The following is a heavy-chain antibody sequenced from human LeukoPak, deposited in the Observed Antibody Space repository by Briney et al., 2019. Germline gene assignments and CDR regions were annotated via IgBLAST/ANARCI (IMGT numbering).Heavy chain of an antibody. CDR1: GGTFSSYA. Sequence: SVKVSCKASGGTFSSYAISWVRQAPGQGLEWMGGIIPIFGTANYAQKFQGRVTITTDESTSTAYMGLSSLRSEDTAVYYCARGVVITSYFDYWGQGTLVTVSS. CDR3: ARGVVITSYFDY. J-gene: IGHJ4*02. CDR2: IIPIFGTA. D-gene: IGHD3-22*01. V-gene: IGHV1-69*05.